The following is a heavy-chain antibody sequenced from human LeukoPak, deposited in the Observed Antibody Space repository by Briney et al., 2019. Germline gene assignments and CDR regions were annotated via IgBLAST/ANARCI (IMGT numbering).Heavy chain of an antibody. CDR3: ARDVQGTYCDSTNCYNWFDP. CDR2: IYYSGST. D-gene: IGHD2/OR15-2a*01. CDR1: GGSISSYY. Sequence: KPSETLSLTCTVSGGSISSYYWSWIRQPPGKGLEWIGYIYYSGSTYYNPSLKSRVTISVDTSKNQFSLKLRSVTAADTAVYYCARDVQGTYCDSTNCYNWFDPWGQGTLVTVSS. J-gene: IGHJ5*02. V-gene: IGHV4-59*12.